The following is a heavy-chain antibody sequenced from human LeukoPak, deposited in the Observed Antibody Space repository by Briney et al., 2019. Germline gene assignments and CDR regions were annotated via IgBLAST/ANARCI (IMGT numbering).Heavy chain of an antibody. CDR3: AKGPRTVRFGDRHKGMFDY. V-gene: IGHV3-23*01. CDR1: GFTFSSYG. J-gene: IGHJ4*02. D-gene: IGHD3-10*01. CDR2: MSGSAGST. Sequence: GGSLRLSCVVSGFTFSSYGMHWVRQAPGKGLEWVSGMSGSAGSTSYADSVKGRFTISRDNSKNTLYLQMNSLRAEDTAVYYCAKGPRTVRFGDRHKGMFDYWGQGTLVTVSS.